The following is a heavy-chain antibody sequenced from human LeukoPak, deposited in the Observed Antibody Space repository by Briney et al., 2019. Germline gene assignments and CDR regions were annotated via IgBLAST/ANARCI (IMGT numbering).Heavy chain of an antibody. D-gene: IGHD4-17*01. CDR2: ISNRTSYT. CDR1: GFTSSDYY. Sequence: GGSLRLSCAASGFTSSDYYMSWIRQAPGKGLEWVSYISNRTSYTNYADSVKGRFTISRDNAKNSLYLQMHSLRGEDTAVYYCARELGDGDSYYYYGMDVWGQGTTVTVSS. J-gene: IGHJ6*02. CDR3: ARELGDGDSYYYYGMDV. V-gene: IGHV3-11*05.